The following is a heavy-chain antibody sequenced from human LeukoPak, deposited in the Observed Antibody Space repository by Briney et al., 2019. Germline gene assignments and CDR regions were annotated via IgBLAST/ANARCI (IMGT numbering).Heavy chain of an antibody. CDR2: MNPNSGNT. CDR3: ARGVATGTCYYYYLDV. V-gene: IGHV1-8*01. CDR1: GYTFTSYD. J-gene: IGHJ6*03. D-gene: IGHD1-1*01. Sequence: ASVKVSCKASGYTFTSYDINWVRQATGQGLEWMGWMNPNSGNTGYAQKFQGRVTLTRNTPIRTAYMELSSLRSEDTAGYYCARGVATGTCYYYYLDVWGKGTTVTVPS.